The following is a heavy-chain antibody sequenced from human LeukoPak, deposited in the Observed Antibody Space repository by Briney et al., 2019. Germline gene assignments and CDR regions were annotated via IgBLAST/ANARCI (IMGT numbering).Heavy chain of an antibody. J-gene: IGHJ6*03. V-gene: IGHV1-18*01. CDR3: ARVQQLWDYYMDV. CDR1: GGTFSSYA. D-gene: IGHD6-13*01. Sequence: ASVKVSCKASGGTFSSYAISWVRQAPGQGLEWMGWISAYNGNTNYAQKLQGRVTMTTDTSTSTAYMELRSLRPDDTAVYYCARVQQLWDYYMDVWGKGTTVTVSS. CDR2: ISAYNGNT.